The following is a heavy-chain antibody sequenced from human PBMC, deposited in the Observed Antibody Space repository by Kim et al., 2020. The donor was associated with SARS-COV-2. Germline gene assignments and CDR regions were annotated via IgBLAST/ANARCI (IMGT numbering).Heavy chain of an antibody. CDR1: GFTFSHCY. Sequence: GGSLRLSCAASGFTFSHCYMRWIRRAPGQGLEWVAYISDSGTPLYYADSVKCRFIVSRDNAKNSLYLQVDNLRAGDRAVYYCTRAPDPGTKVDQWGQGTLVTVSS. CDR2: ISDSGTPL. CDR3: TRAPDPGTKVDQ. D-gene: IGHD1-1*01. V-gene: IGHV3-11*04. J-gene: IGHJ4*02.